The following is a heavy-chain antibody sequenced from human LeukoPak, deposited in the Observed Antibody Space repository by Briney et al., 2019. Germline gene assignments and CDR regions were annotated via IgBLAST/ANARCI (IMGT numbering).Heavy chain of an antibody. CDR3: ARGHPYSSSWYRWFDP. J-gene: IGHJ5*02. V-gene: IGHV4-39*01. CDR1: GGSISSRSHY. CDR2: IYYSGST. Sequence: SETLSLTCTVSGGSISSRSHYWGWIRQPPGKGLEWIGSIYYSGSTYYNPSLKSRVTISVDTSKNQFSLKLSSVTAADTAVYYCARGHPYSSSWYRWFDPWGQGTLVTVSS. D-gene: IGHD6-13*01.